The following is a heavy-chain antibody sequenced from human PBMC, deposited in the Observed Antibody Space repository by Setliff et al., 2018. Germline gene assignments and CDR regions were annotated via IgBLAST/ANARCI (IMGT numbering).Heavy chain of an antibody. CDR2: IYTSGST. D-gene: IGHD3-3*01. J-gene: IGHJ5*02. V-gene: IGHV4-61*09. CDR3: ARGDFWSGYYSNLNWFDP. CDR1: GASISSGSYY. Sequence: PSETLSLTCTVSGASISSGSYYWSWIRQPAGKGLEWIGHIYTSGSTNYNPSLKSRVTISIDTSKNQFSLRLSSVTAVDTAVYYCARGDFWSGYYSNLNWFDPWGQGTLVTVSS.